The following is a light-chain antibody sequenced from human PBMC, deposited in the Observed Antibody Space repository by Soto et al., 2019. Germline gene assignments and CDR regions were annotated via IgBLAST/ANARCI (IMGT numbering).Light chain of an antibody. J-gene: IGKJ4*01. CDR2: AAS. V-gene: IGKV1-12*01. CDR3: QQANGFPLP. Sequence: DTQMTQSPSSLSASVGDRVTITCRTGQTISRYLNWYQQKPGKAPKLLIYAASNLQSGVPSRFSGGGSGTEFTLTISSLQPADFATSYCQQANGFPLPVGGATKVDIK. CDR1: QTISRY.